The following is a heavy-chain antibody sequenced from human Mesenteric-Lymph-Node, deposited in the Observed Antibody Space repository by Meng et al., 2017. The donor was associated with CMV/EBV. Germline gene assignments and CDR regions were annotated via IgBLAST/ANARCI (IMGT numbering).Heavy chain of an antibody. Sequence: GESLKISCAASGFTFSSYAIHWVRQAPGKGLDWVAVISDDGRNKYYADPVKGRFTISRDKFKNTLYLQMNSLRAEDTAVYYCAKDKAATGVNWFDPWGQGTLVTVSS. CDR3: AKDKAATGVNWFDP. CDR2: ISDDGRNK. J-gene: IGHJ5*02. CDR1: GFTFSSYA. D-gene: IGHD2-15*01. V-gene: IGHV3-30*04.